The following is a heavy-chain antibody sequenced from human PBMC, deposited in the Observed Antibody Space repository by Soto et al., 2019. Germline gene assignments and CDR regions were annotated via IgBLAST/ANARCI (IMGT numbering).Heavy chain of an antibody. Sequence: PSETLSLTCAVSGDSISTNYYLSWVLQPPRRGREWLGGTYHDGRTPHNPSLKSRVTISVDKSKNLFSLNLTSVTAADTAVYYCARKLLWFGGGTHSFDPWGQGTLVTVSS. V-gene: IGHV4-4*02. CDR2: TYHDGRT. CDR1: GDSISTNYY. D-gene: IGHD3-10*01. J-gene: IGHJ5*02. CDR3: ARKLLWFGGGTHSFDP.